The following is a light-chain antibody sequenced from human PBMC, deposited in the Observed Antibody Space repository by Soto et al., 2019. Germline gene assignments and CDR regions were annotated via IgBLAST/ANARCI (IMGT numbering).Light chain of an antibody. CDR2: AAS. Sequence: DIQMTQSPSSLSASVGDRVTITCRASQSINNYLNWYQQKPGKVPKLLIYAASSLQSGVPSRFSGSGSGTDFTLTISSLEPEDFATYYCQQSYSTLSITFGQGTRLENK. J-gene: IGKJ5*01. V-gene: IGKV1-39*01. CDR3: QQSYSTLSIT. CDR1: QSINNY.